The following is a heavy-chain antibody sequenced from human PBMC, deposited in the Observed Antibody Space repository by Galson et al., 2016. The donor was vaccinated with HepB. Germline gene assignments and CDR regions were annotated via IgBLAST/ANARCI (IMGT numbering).Heavy chain of an antibody. Sequence: SLRLSCAASGFTFSNYGIHWVRQAPGRGLEWVALTSFDGSNKYYAESVKGRFTISRDNSENTLYLQMDSLRVEDTAVYSCAKDRESSSGSHPYYYYGLDVWGHGTMVTVSS. J-gene: IGHJ6*02. CDR2: TSFDGSNK. V-gene: IGHV3-30*18. CDR1: GFTFSNYG. CDR3: AKDRESSSGSHPYYYYGLDV. D-gene: IGHD6-13*01.